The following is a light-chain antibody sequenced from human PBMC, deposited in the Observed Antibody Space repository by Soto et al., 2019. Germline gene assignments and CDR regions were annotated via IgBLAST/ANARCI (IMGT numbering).Light chain of an antibody. V-gene: IGLV2-14*01. J-gene: IGLJ1*01. CDR3: SSYTSSATYV. CDR1: SSDIGAYNY. Sequence: QSVLTQPASVSGSPGQSITISCTGTSSDIGAYNYVSWYQQHPGKAPKLMIYDVSNRPSGLSNRFSGSKSGNTASLTISGLQAEDEADYYCSSYTSSATYVFGPGTKVTVL. CDR2: DVS.